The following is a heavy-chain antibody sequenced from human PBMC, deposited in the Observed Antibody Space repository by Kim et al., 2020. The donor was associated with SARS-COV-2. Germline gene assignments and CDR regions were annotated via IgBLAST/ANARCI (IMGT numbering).Heavy chain of an antibody. V-gene: IGHV4-59*01. J-gene: IGHJ6*03. CDR1: GGSISSYY. CDR3: ARDNYDILTGYYGRYYYYMDV. Sequence: SETLSLTCTVSGGSISSYYWSWIRQPPGKGLEWIGYIYYSGSTNYNPSLKSRVTISVDTSKNQFSLKLSSVTAADTAVYYCARDNYDILTGYYGRYYYYMDVWGKGTTVTVSS. D-gene: IGHD3-9*01. CDR2: IYYSGST.